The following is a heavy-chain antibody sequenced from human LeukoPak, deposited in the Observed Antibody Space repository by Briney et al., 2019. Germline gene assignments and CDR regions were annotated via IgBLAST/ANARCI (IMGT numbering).Heavy chain of an antibody. CDR2: INHSGST. J-gene: IGHJ6*02. Sequence: SETLSLTCAVYGGSFSGYYWSWIRQPPGKGLEWIGEINHSGSTNYNLSLKSRVTISVDTSKNQFSLKLSSVTAADTAVYYCARGTTSQPYYYYGMDVWGQGTTVTVSS. V-gene: IGHV4-34*01. D-gene: IGHD4-17*01. CDR3: ARGTTSQPYYYYGMDV. CDR1: GGSFSGYY.